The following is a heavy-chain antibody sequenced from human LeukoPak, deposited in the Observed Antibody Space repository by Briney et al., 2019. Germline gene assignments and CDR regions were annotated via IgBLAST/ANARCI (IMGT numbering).Heavy chain of an antibody. Sequence: GGSLTLSCAASGFIVSHNYMTWVRQAPGKGLEWVSGIIGSGGSPYYADSVKGRFTISRDNSRNTLYLQMNSLRGDDTAVYYCAKGHSNGWSEVVDYWGQGTLVTVSS. V-gene: IGHV3-23*01. CDR3: AKGHSNGWSEVVDY. J-gene: IGHJ4*02. CDR1: GFIVSHNY. CDR2: IIGSGGSP. D-gene: IGHD6-19*01.